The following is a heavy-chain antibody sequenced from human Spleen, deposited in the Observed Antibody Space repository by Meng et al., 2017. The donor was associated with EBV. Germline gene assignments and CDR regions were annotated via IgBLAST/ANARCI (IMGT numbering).Heavy chain of an antibody. J-gene: IGHJ5*02. CDR3: ARQSPIAATPTGLDP. CDR1: GYTFTSDS. Sequence: QGHLVPSGSEFKKPGAAVKVSGKASGYTFTSDSMHWVRQAPGQGPEWMGWINTRTGNPMYAQGFTGRFVFSLDTSVSTAYLQISSLEAEDTAVYYCARQSPIAATPTGLDPWGQGTLVTVSS. D-gene: IGHD6-25*01. V-gene: IGHV7-4-1*02. CDR2: INTRTGNP.